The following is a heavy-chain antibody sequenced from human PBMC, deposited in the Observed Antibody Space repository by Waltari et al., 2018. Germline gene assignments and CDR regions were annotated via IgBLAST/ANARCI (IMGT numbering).Heavy chain of an antibody. V-gene: IGHV3-30-3*01. CDR3: ARDPRGDASFYYHMDV. Sequence: QGQLVESGGGVVQPGRSLRLSCEVPGFSFRPYPMHWVRQAPGKGLEWVAVVSFDENISYYADSVKGRFTISRDNSESTLYLQMNSLRAEDTAVYFCARDPRGDASFYYHMDVWGRGTTVNVSS. CDR2: VSFDENIS. CDR1: GFSFRPYP. D-gene: IGHD2-2*01. J-gene: IGHJ6*03.